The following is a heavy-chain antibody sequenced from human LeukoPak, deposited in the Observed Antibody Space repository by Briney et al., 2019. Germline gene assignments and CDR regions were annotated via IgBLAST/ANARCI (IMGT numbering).Heavy chain of an antibody. CDR2: IYTSGST. J-gene: IGHJ4*02. Sequence: SETLSLTCTVSGGSISSYYWSWIRQPAGKGLEWIGRIYTSGSTNYNPSLKSRVTMSVDTSKNQFSLKLSSVTAADTAVYYCARIERQFCSGGVCYSDYWGRGTLVTVSS. V-gene: IGHV4-4*07. D-gene: IGHD2-15*01. CDR1: GGSISSYY. CDR3: ARIERQFCSGGVCYSDY.